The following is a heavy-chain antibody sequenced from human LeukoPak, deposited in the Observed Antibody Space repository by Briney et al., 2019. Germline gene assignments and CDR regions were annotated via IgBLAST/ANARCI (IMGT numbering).Heavy chain of an antibody. J-gene: IGHJ3*02. CDR2: IYYSGST. CDR3: ARRTPDIVVVVAATENAFDI. D-gene: IGHD2-15*01. CDR1: GGSISSHY. Sequence: SETLSLTCTVSGGSISSHYWSWIRQPPGKGLEWIGYIYYSGSTNYNPSLKSRVTISVDTSKNQSSLKLSSVTAADTAVYYCARRTPDIVVVVAATENAFDIWGQGTMVTVSS. V-gene: IGHV4-59*08.